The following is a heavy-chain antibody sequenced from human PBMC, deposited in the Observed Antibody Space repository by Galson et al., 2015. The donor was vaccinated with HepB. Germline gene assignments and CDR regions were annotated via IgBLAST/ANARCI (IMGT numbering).Heavy chain of an antibody. D-gene: IGHD3-9*01. V-gene: IGHV1-69*04. J-gene: IGHJ5*02. CDR3: ARDPRTDYDILTGYNWFDP. CDR1: GGTFSSYT. Sequence: SVKVSCKASGGTFSSYTISWVRQAPGQGLEWMGRIIPILGIANYAQKFQGRVTITADKSTSTAYMELSSLRSEDTAVYYCARDPRTDYDILTGYNWFDPWGQGTLVTVSS. CDR2: IIPILGIA.